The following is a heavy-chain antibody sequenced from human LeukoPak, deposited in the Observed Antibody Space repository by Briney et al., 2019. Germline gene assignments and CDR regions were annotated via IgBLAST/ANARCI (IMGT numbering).Heavy chain of an antibody. CDR3: ARDPPRQVQVPCY. D-gene: IGHD1-1*01. Sequence: GGALRLSCATSGFTFRSYWMPWVRHAPGEGVEWVANLKQDGSEKHYVDSVKGRFTISRDNSKNSLYLQMNSLRAEDTAVYYCARDPPRQVQVPCYWGQGTRVTVSS. CDR2: LKQDGSEK. CDR1: GFTFRSYW. J-gene: IGHJ4*02. V-gene: IGHV3-7*03.